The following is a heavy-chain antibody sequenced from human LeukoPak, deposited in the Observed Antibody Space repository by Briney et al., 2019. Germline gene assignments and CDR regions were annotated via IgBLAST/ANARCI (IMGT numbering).Heavy chain of an antibody. CDR3: ARSAIAVAGYYFDY. CDR2: ISSSSSSYI. J-gene: IGHJ4*02. Sequence: PGGSLRLSCAASGFTFSSYSMNWVRQAPGKGLEWVSSISSSSSSYIYYADSVKGRFTISRDNAKNSLYLQMNSLRAEDTAVYYCARSAIAVAGYYFDYWGQGTLVTVSS. D-gene: IGHD6-19*01. CDR1: GFTFSSYS. V-gene: IGHV3-21*01.